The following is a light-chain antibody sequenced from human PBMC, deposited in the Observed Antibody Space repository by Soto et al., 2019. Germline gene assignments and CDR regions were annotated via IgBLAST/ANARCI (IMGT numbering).Light chain of an antibody. CDR1: QSVSSN. CDR3: QNYNNWPVT. J-gene: IGKJ4*01. V-gene: IGKV3-15*01. CDR2: ATS. Sequence: EIVMTQSPATLSVSPGERASLSCRASQSVSSNLAWYQQKPGQTPRLLIYATSTRATGIPARFSGSGSGTEFTLTISSLQSEDLAVYNCQNYNNWPVTFGGGTKVEIK.